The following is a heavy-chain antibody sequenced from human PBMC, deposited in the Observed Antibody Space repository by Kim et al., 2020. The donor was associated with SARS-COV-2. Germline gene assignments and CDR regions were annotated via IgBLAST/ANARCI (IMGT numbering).Heavy chain of an antibody. J-gene: IGHJ4*02. D-gene: IGHD6-6*01. Sequence: SPSFQGQVTISADKSISTAYLQWSSLKASDTAMYYCARPAQYSSFAGVDYWGQGTLVTVSS. V-gene: IGHV5-51*01. CDR3: ARPAQYSSFAGVDY.